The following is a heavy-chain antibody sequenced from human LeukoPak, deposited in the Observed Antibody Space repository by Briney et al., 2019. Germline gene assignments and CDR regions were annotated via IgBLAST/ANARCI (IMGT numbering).Heavy chain of an antibody. CDR2: IKQDGSDK. D-gene: IGHD2-15*01. J-gene: IGHJ4*02. CDR3: GGVEVVVSASADY. CDR1: GFSFSSYW. Sequence: GGSLRLSCAASGFSFSSYWMSWVRQAPGKGLEWVANIKQDGSDKYYVDSVKGRFTISRDNAKNSLYLQMNSLRADDTAVYYCGGVEVVVSASADYWGQGTLVTVSS. V-gene: IGHV3-7*02.